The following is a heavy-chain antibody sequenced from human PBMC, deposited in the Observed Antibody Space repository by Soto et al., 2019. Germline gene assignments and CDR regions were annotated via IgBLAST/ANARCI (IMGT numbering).Heavy chain of an antibody. CDR1: GFTFSSYD. J-gene: IGHJ4*02. CDR2: IGTAGDT. Sequence: EVQLVESGGGLVQPGGSLRLSCAASGFTFSSYDMHWVRQATGKGLEWVSAIGTAGDTYYPGSVKGRFTISRENAKNSLYLQRNSLRAGDTAVYYCARARHSGSWDYWGQGTLVTVSS. CDR3: ARARHSGSWDY. D-gene: IGHD6-13*01. V-gene: IGHV3-13*04.